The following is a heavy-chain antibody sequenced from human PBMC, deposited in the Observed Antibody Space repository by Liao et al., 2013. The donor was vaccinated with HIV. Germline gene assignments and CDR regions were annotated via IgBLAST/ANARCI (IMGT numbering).Heavy chain of an antibody. CDR1: HGSISSNY. Sequence: QVQLQESGRRLVKPLETLSLICSVSHGSISSNYWNWIRQPAGKGLEWIGRIYTSGSTNYNPSLKSRVTMSVDTSKNQFSLKLSSVTAADTAVYYCARNYYGSGWFPFDYWGQGILVTVSS. V-gene: IGHV4-4*07. J-gene: IGHJ4*02. CDR2: IYTSGST. D-gene: IGHD3-10*01. CDR3: ARNYYGSGWFPFDY.